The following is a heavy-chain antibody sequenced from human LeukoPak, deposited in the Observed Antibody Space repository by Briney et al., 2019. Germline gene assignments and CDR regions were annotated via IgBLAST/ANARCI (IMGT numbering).Heavy chain of an antibody. J-gene: IGHJ4*02. CDR1: GGTFSSYA. Sequence: SVKVSCTASGGTFSSYAISWVRQAPGQGLEWMGGIIPIFGTANYAQKFQGRVTITADESTSTAYMELSSLRSEDTAVYYCARDWHDSGYFDYWGQGTLVTVSS. CDR2: IIPIFGTA. D-gene: IGHD3-22*01. V-gene: IGHV1-69*13. CDR3: ARDWHDSGYFDY.